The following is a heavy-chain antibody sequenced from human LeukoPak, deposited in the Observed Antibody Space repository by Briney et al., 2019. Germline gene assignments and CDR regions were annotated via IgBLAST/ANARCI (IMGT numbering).Heavy chain of an antibody. V-gene: IGHV3-21*06. D-gene: IGHD2-8*01. J-gene: IGHJ5*02. CDR3: ARLHGHGFDP. CDR2: ITGSTKYI. CDR1: GFTFHTYT. Sequence: PGGSLRLSCAASGFTFHTYTMNWVRQAPGKGLEWVSAITGSTKYIPSNIYYADAVQGRFTISRDDAKNLVYLQMNSLRAEDTAVYYCARLHGHGFDPWGQGTLVTVSS.